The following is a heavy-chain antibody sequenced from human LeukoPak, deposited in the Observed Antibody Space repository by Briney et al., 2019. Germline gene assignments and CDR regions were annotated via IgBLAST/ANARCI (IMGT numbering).Heavy chain of an antibody. CDR1: GFTFDDYA. Sequence: PGRSLRLSCAASGFTFDDYAMHWVRQAPGKGLEWVSGINWNSGTIGYADSVKGRFTISRDNAKNSLYLQMNSPRAEDMALYYCAKGSCSSTSCYVWFDPWGQGNLVTVSS. J-gene: IGHJ5*02. D-gene: IGHD2-2*01. CDR2: INWNSGTI. CDR3: AKGSCSSTSCYVWFDP. V-gene: IGHV3-9*03.